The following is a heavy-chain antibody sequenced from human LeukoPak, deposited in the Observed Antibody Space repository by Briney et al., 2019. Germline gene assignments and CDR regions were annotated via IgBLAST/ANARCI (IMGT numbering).Heavy chain of an antibody. D-gene: IGHD1-26*01. V-gene: IGHV4-59*01. CDR3: ARGSGGYLHY. CDR1: GGSITSFP. Sequence: SETLSLTCTVSGGSITSFPWSWIRQSTGKGLEWIGYIYSSGSTNYNPSLKSRVTILLDTTKNQFSLNLSSVTAADTAVYYCARGSGGYLHYWGPGTLVSVSS. J-gene: IGHJ4*02. CDR2: IYSSGST.